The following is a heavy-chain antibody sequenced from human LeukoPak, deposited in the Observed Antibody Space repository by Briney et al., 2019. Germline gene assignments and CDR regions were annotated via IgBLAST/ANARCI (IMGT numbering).Heavy chain of an antibody. J-gene: IGHJ4*02. CDR2: IKQDGSDK. D-gene: IGHD3-22*01. CDR1: GLTFRNYW. Sequence: PGGSLRLSCAASGLTFRNYWMSWVRQAPGKGLEWVANIKQDGSDKFYVDSVNGRFTISRDNAKNSLYLQMNSLRAEDTAVYYCARDRSYYDSSGYYYQPGDYWGQGTLVTVSS. V-gene: IGHV3-7*01. CDR3: ARDRSYYDSSGYYYQPGDY.